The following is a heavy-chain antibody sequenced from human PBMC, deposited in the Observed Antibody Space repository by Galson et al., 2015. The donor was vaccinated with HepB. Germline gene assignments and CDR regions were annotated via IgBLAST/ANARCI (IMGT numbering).Heavy chain of an antibody. CDR2: ISGSGGST. CDR3: AKDPRGLDCSGGSCYNWFDP. J-gene: IGHJ5*02. CDR1: GFTFSSYA. Sequence: SLRLSCAASGFTFSSYAMSWVRQAPGKGLEWVSAISGSGGSTYYADSVKGRSTISRDNSKNTLYLQMNSLRAEDTAVYYCAKDPRGLDCSGGSCYNWFDPWGQGTLVTVSS. V-gene: IGHV3-23*01. D-gene: IGHD2-15*01.